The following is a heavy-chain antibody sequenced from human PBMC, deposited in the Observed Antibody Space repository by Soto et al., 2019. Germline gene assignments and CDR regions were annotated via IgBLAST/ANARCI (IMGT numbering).Heavy chain of an antibody. CDR1: GFTFSSHA. CDR2: ISYHGSKN. CDR3: ARERVEYGDYQYYGMDV. V-gene: IGHV3-30-3*01. D-gene: IGHD2-15*01. J-gene: IGHJ6*02. Sequence: GGSVRLSCAASGFTFSSHAMHWVRQPPGKGLEWVAVISYHGSKNYYADSVKGRFTISRDNSKNTLYLQMNSLRAEDTAVYYCARERVEYGDYQYYGMDVWGQGTTVTVSS.